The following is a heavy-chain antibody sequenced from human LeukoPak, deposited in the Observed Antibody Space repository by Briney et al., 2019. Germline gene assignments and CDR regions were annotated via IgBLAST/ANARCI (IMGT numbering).Heavy chain of an antibody. CDR3: VTTWGDY. J-gene: IGHJ4*02. Sequence: PVGSLRLSCAVSGFTFSNHWMYWVRQVPGKGLVCVSAIKTDGTITNYADSVKGRFTISRDNAKNTLYLQMNGLRAEDTAIYYCVTTWGDYWGQGTLVTVSS. V-gene: IGHV3-74*01. D-gene: IGHD3-16*01. CDR1: GFTFSNHW. CDR2: IKTDGTIT.